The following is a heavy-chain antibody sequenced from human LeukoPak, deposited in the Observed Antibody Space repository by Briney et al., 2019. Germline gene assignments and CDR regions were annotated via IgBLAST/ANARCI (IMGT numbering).Heavy chain of an antibody. D-gene: IGHD4-11*01. Sequence: PSETLSLTCTVSGASISSYYWSWIRQPAGKGLEWIGRIYTSGSTNYNPSLKSRVTISVDTSKNQFSLSLSSVTAADTAVYYCARALGLQITNEEWFDPWGQGTLVTVSS. CDR3: ARALGLQITNEEWFDP. V-gene: IGHV4-4*07. J-gene: IGHJ5*02. CDR2: IYTSGST. CDR1: GASISSYY.